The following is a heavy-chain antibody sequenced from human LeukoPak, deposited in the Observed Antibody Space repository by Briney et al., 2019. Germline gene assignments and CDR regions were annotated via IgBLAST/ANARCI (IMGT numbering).Heavy chain of an antibody. CDR3: ARHLWASYCGGDCYYAFDY. V-gene: IGHV4-59*08. D-gene: IGHD2-21*02. Sequence: SETLSLTCTVSGGSISSCYWSWIRQPPGKGLEWIGYIYYSGSTNYTPSLKSRVTISVDTSKNQFSLKLSSVTAADTAVYYCARHLWASYCGGDCYYAFDYWGQGTLVTVSS. CDR2: IYYSGST. J-gene: IGHJ4*02. CDR1: GGSISSCY.